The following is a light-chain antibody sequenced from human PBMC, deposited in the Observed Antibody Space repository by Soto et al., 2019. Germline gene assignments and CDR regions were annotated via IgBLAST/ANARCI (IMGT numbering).Light chain of an antibody. V-gene: IGKV3-11*01. CDR2: DAS. Sequence: ESVLTQSPATLPLSQAERATLSCRPSQSVSSYLAWYQQKPGQAPRLLIYDASNRATGIPARFSGSGSGTDFTLTISSLEPEDFAVYYCQQRSNWPPWTFGQGTKVDIK. CDR3: QQRSNWPPWT. CDR1: QSVSSY. J-gene: IGKJ1*01.